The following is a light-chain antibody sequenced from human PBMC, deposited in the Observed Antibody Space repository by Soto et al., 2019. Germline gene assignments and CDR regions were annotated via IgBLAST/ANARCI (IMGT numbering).Light chain of an antibody. CDR1: QDIGND. CDR2: AAS. CDR3: LQDYTYPWT. J-gene: IGKJ1*01. V-gene: IGKV1-6*02. Sequence: IQMTQSPSSLSASVRDRVTITCRASQDIGNDLGWYQQKPGKAPNLLIYAASSLRSGVPSRFSGSGSGTHFTLTINSLQAEDSATYFCLQDYTYPWTFGQGSKVEIK.